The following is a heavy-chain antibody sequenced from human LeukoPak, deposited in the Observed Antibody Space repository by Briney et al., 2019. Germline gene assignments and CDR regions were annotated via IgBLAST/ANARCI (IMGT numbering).Heavy chain of an antibody. CDR1: GSTPTTYA. D-gene: IGHD2-2*01. J-gene: IGHJ3*02. CDR3: ARDPRGYCSSTSCFGAFDI. CDR2: ISTHNAKT. V-gene: IGHV1-18*01. Sequence: GASVKVSCKASGSTPTTYAVTRVRQAPGQGLEWMGWISTHNAKTDYGQKFQGRVTMTIDTSTSTAYMELRSLRSEDTAVYYCARDPRGYCSSTSCFGAFDIWGQGTMVTVSS.